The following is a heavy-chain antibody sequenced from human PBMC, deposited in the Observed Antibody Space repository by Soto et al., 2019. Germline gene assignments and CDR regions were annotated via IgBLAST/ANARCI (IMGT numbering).Heavy chain of an antibody. J-gene: IGHJ4*02. CDR3: ARDPTYGSGSYGSGTSYYFDY. Sequence: ASVKVSCKASGYTFTSYAMHWVRQAPGQRLEWMGWINAGNGNTKYSQKFQGRVTITRDTSASTAYMELSSLRSEDTAVYYCARDPTYGSGSYGSGTSYYFDYWGQGTLVTVSS. CDR1: GYTFTSYA. CDR2: INAGNGNT. V-gene: IGHV1-3*01. D-gene: IGHD3-10*01.